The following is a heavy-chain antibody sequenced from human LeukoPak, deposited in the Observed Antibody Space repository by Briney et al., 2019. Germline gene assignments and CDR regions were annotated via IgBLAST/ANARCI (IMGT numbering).Heavy chain of an antibody. D-gene: IGHD2-8*01. V-gene: IGHV6-1*01. CDR2: TYYRSKWNI. Sequence: SQTLSLTCAISGDSVSSNDVTWTWLRQSPSRGLEWLGRTYYRSKWNIDYAPSVRGRITVDADTSKNQFSLLLYSVTPEDTAVYYCARELHAGRLSRFDYWGQGTLVTVSS. J-gene: IGHJ4*02. CDR1: GDSVSSNDVT. CDR3: ARELHAGRLSRFDY.